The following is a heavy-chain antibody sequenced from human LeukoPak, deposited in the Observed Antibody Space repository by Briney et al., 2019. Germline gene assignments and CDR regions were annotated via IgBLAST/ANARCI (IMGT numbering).Heavy chain of an antibody. Sequence: GGSLRLSCAASGFTFSSYAMSWVRQAPGKGLEWVSAISGSGGSTYYADSVKGRFTISRDNSKNTLYLQMNSLRAEDAAVYYCAKLYCGGDCYSFNWFDPWGQGTLVTVSS. V-gene: IGHV3-23*01. D-gene: IGHD2-21*01. CDR1: GFTFSSYA. CDR3: AKLYCGGDCYSFNWFDP. J-gene: IGHJ5*02. CDR2: ISGSGGST.